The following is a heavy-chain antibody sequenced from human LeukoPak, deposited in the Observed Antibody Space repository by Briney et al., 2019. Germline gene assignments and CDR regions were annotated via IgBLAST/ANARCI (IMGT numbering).Heavy chain of an antibody. V-gene: IGHV1-18*01. D-gene: IGHD1-26*01. Sequence: ASVKVSCKASGYTFTSNGISWVRQAPGQGLEWMGWISTYNGNTNYAQKLQGRVSMTTDTSTSTAYMDLRSLRSDDTAVYYCARERGIVGPSFDYWGQGTLVTVSS. CDR3: ARERGIVGPSFDY. CDR2: ISTYNGNT. CDR1: GYTFTSNG. J-gene: IGHJ4*02.